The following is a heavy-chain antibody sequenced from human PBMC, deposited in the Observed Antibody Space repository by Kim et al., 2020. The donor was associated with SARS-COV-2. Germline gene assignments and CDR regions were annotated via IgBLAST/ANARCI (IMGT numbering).Heavy chain of an antibody. CDR2: LNTDGSSP. D-gene: IGHD6-19*01. CDR1: GFTFSRYW. CDR3: ARDDGLAVAGLDY. Sequence: GGSLRLSCAASGFTFSRYWMHWVRQAPGQGLVWISLLNTDGSSPYYADSVKCRFTISRDNAKNTLYLELHSLRGDDTAVYYCARDDGLAVAGLDYGSQGSLGTVTS. V-gene: IGHV3-74*01. J-gene: IGHJ4*02.